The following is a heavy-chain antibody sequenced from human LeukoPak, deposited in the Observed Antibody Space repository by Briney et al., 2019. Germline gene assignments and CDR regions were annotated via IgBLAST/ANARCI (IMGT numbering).Heavy chain of an antibody. D-gene: IGHD2-15*01. CDR3: AKDPRGSGTFFDY. J-gene: IGHJ4*02. CDR2: INDSGGRT. V-gene: IGHV3-23*01. Sequence: GGSLRLSCAASGFTFSDYAMTWVRQAPGKGLEWVSVINDSGGRTFYADSVKGRFTISRDNSKNTLYLQMNSLRAEDTAVYYCAKDPRGSGTFFDYWGQGTLVTVSS. CDR1: GFTFSDYA.